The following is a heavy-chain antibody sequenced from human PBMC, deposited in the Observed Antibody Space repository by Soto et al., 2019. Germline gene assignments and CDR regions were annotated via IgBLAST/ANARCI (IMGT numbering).Heavy chain of an antibody. V-gene: IGHV4-39*01. Sequence: QLQVQESGPGLVKPSETLSLTCTVSGSSINSSGYYWGWIRQPPGKGLGWIGSMFYGVSTYYNPSLKSRVTVSVDTSKNQFSLNLRSVTAADTAVYYCARLPSRHLVDYWGQGTLVTVSS. CDR1: GSSINSSGYY. D-gene: IGHD3-3*02. CDR2: MFYGVST. J-gene: IGHJ4*02. CDR3: ARLPSRHLVDY.